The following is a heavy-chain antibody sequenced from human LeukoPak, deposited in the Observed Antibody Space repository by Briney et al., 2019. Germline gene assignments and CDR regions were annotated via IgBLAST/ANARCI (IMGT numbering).Heavy chain of an antibody. J-gene: IGHJ6*02. D-gene: IGHD2-15*01. Sequence: ASVKVSCKASGYTFTSYAMNWVRQAPGQGLEWMGWINTNTGNPTYAQGFTGRFVFSLDTSVSTAYLQISSLKAEDTAVYYCARDDCSGGSCYPSYHYYYYGMDVWGQGTTVTVSS. CDR3: ARDDCSGGSCYPSYHYYYYGMDV. CDR1: GYTFTSYA. V-gene: IGHV7-4-1*02. CDR2: INTNTGNP.